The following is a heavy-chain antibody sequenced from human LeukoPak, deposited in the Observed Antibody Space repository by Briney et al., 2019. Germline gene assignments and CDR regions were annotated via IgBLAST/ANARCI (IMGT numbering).Heavy chain of an antibody. CDR2: ISGSGGIT. D-gene: IGHD3-16*02. CDR1: GFTFSYYA. J-gene: IGHJ4*02. Sequence: GGSLRLSCAASGFTFSYYAMSWVRQAPGKGLEWVSAISGSGGITYYADSVKGRFTISRDNSKNTLYLQMNSLRAEDTAVYYCARSLYDYVWGSYRPLDWWGQGTLVTVSS. CDR3: ARSLYDYVWGSYRPLDW. V-gene: IGHV3-23*01.